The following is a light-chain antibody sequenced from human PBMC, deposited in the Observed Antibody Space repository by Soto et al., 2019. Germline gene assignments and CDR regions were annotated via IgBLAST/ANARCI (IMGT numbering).Light chain of an antibody. V-gene: IGKV3-20*01. CDR2: GAS. J-gene: IGKJ1*01. CDR3: QQYGSSPQT. Sequence: EIVLTQSPGTLSLSPGERATLSCRASQSVSSSYLAWYQQKPGQAPRLLIYGASSRATGIPDRFSGSGCGTEFTLTSSRLEAEDVAVYYCQQYGSSPQTFGQGTKVAIK. CDR1: QSVSSSY.